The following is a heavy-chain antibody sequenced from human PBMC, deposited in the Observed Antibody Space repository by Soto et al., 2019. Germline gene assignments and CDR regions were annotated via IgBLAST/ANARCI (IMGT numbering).Heavy chain of an antibody. J-gene: IGHJ4*02. V-gene: IGHV3-33*01. CDR3: AREGLSIYYFDY. CDR1: GFIFSNHG. Sequence: QVQLVESGGGVVQPGRSLRLSCAASGFIFSNHGMHWVRQAPGKGPEWVAVIWYDGSNQYYGDSVKGRFTISRDNSRNTVYLQMNRLRAEDTAVYYCAREGLSIYYFDYWGQGTQVTVSS. CDR2: IWYDGSNQ.